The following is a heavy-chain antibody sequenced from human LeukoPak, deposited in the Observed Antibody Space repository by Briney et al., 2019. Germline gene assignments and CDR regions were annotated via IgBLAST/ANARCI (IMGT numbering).Heavy chain of an antibody. CDR2: IYSGGST. D-gene: IGHD5-18*01. CDR3: ARRYGPGEDY. V-gene: IGHV3-53*01. CDR1: GFIFSNYG. Sequence: GGSLRLSCAASGFIFSNYGMNWVRQAPGKGLEWVSVIYSGGSTYYADSVKGRFTISRDNSKNTLYLQMISLRAEDTAVYYCARRYGPGEDYWGQGTLVTVSS. J-gene: IGHJ4*02.